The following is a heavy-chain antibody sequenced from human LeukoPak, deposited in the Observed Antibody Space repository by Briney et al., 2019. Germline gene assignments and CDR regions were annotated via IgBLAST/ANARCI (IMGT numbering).Heavy chain of an antibody. V-gene: IGHV3-30*18. CDR1: GFSFSDSV. D-gene: IGHD6-19*01. CDR3: AKEGSGWSYFDY. Sequence: GGSLRLSCVASGFSFSDSVIHWVRQAPGKGLEWVAVISYDGSNKYYADSVKGRFTISRDNSKNTLYLQMNSLRAEDTAVYYCAKEGSGWSYFDYWGQGTLVTVSS. J-gene: IGHJ4*02. CDR2: ISYDGSNK.